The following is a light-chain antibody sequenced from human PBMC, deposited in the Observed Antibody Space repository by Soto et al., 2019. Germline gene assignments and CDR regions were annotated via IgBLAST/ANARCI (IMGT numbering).Light chain of an antibody. CDR3: QQYGSSPLT. J-gene: IGKJ4*01. Sequence: EIVLTQSPGTLSLSPGERATLSCRASQSVSSSCLAWYQQKPGQAPRLLIYDTSSRATGIPDNFSGSGSGTDFTLTISRLAPEDFAVYYCQQYGSSPLTFGGGTKVEI. CDR1: QSVSSSC. CDR2: DTS. V-gene: IGKV3-20*01.